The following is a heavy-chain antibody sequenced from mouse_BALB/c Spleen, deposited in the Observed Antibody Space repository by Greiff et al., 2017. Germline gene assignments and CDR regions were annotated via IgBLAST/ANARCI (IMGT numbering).Heavy chain of an antibody. D-gene: IGHD2-2*01. V-gene: IGHV5-9*03. Sequence: EVKLMESGGGLVKPGGSLKLSCAASGFTFSSYTMSWVRQTPEKRLEWVATISSGGGNTYYPDSVKGRFTISRDKAKNNLYLQMSSLRSEDTALYYCARDGYGFDYWGQGTTLTGSS. J-gene: IGHJ2*01. CDR1: GFTFSSYT. CDR2: ISSGGGNT. CDR3: ARDGYGFDY.